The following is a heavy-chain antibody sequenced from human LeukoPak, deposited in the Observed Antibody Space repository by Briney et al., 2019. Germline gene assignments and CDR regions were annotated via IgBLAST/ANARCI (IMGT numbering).Heavy chain of an antibody. CDR3: ARGRILEWLLPLNP. J-gene: IGHJ5*02. CDR2: MNPNSGNT. Sequence: ASVKVSCKASGYTFTSYDINWVRQATGQGLEWMEWMNPNSGNTGYAQKFQGRVTMTRNTSISTAYMELSSLRSEDTAVYYCARGRILEWLLPLNPWGQGTLVTVSS. CDR1: GYTFTSYD. V-gene: IGHV1-8*01. D-gene: IGHD3-3*01.